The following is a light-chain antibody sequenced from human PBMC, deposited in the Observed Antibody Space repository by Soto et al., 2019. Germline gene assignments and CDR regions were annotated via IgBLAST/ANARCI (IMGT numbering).Light chain of an antibody. V-gene: IGKV3-20*01. CDR1: QSISSTF. J-gene: IGKJ1*01. CDR2: GAS. CDR3: QQCGSSPET. Sequence: DIVLPQSPGTMSLSPGLRSPLSCRASQSISSTFLAWYQQKPGQANRLLIYGASSRATGIPDRFSGSGSGTDFTLTISRLEPEEFAVYYCQQCGSSPETVGQGTKVDIK.